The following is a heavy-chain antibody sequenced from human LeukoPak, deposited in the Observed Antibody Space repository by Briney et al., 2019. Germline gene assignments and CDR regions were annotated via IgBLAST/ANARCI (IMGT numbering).Heavy chain of an antibody. V-gene: IGHV3-23*01. Sequence: GGSPRLSCAASGFTFSTYAMSWVRQAPGKGLDWVSTISDGGSDTHYADSVKGRFTISRDNSKNTVYLQINSLRAEDTAVYYCAKALYGDYGRFDYWGQGTLVTVSS. CDR3: AKALYGDYGRFDY. CDR1: GFTFSTYA. D-gene: IGHD4-17*01. CDR2: ISDGGSDT. J-gene: IGHJ4*02.